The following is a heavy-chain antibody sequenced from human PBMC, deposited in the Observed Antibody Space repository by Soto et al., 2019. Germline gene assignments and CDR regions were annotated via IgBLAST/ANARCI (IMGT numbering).Heavy chain of an antibody. Sequence: PSETLSLTCTVSGASIISTTKYWGWIRQPPRRGLEWIGTISSIGSTYYNPSLEGRVTISVDTSKNQFSLKVTSVTAADTGLYYCARQDHGDYEFFFDYWGQGTLVTVSS. CDR1: GASIISTTKY. CDR3: ARQDHGDYEFFFDY. J-gene: IGHJ4*02. D-gene: IGHD4-17*01. V-gene: IGHV4-39*01. CDR2: ISSIGST.